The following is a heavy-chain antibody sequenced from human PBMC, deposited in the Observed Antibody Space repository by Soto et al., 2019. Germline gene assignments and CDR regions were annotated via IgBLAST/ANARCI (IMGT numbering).Heavy chain of an antibody. CDR3: ARSYCGGDCFKYYYGMDV. D-gene: IGHD2-21*02. Sequence: PGGSLRLSCAASGFTFSRYWMHWVRQAPGKGLAWVSRINSDGSSISYADSVKGRFTISRDNAKNTLFLQMNSLRAEDTAVYYCARSYCGGDCFKYYYGMDVWGQGTTVTVSS. J-gene: IGHJ6*02. CDR1: GFTFSRYW. V-gene: IGHV3-74*01. CDR2: INSDGSSI.